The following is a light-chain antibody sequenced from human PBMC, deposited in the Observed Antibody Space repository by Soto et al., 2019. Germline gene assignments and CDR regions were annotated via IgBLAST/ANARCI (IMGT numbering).Light chain of an antibody. V-gene: IGLV2-8*01. CDR1: SSDVGKYDY. CDR2: EVS. Sequence: QSVLTQPPSASGSPGQSVTISCTGTSSDVGKYDYVSWFQHHPGKAPKLIIYEVSKRPSGVPDRFSGSKSGSTASLTVSGLQTEDEADYYCSSYTITSSPVFGPGTKLTVL. J-gene: IGLJ1*01. CDR3: SSYTITSSPV.